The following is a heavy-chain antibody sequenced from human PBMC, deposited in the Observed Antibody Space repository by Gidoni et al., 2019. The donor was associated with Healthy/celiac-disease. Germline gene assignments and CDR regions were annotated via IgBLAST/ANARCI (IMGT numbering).Heavy chain of an antibody. CDR3: ARGCVVVVAAHSVDY. Sequence: QLQLQESGPGLVKPSETLSLTCTVSGGSISSSSYYWGWIRQPPGKGLEWIGGIYYSGGTYYNPAVKSRGTISAYTSKNQFSLKMSSVTASDTAVYYCARGCVVVVAAHSVDYWGQGTLVTVSS. J-gene: IGHJ4*02. CDR2: IYYSGGT. D-gene: IGHD2-15*01. V-gene: IGHV4-39*01. CDR1: GGSISSSSYY.